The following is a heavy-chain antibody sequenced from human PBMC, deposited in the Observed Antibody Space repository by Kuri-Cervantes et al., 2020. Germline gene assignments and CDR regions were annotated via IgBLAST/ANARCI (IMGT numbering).Heavy chain of an antibody. J-gene: IGHJ6*02. CDR1: GLTFSCYA. Sequence: GESLKISCAASGLTFSCYAMSWVRQAPGKGLEWVSAISGSGGSTYYADSVKGRFTISRDNSKNTLYLQMNSLRAEDTAVYYCAKVRDCSGGSCYGPRYYYGMDVWGQGTTVTVSS. V-gene: IGHV3-23*01. CDR2: ISGSGGST. CDR3: AKVRDCSGGSCYGPRYYYGMDV. D-gene: IGHD2-15*01.